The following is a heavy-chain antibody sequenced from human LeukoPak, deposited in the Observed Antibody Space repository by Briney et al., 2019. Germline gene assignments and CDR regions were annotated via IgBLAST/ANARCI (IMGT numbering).Heavy chain of an antibody. V-gene: IGHV4-61*08. CDR1: GDSIGSGGYS. J-gene: IGHJ4*02. CDR2: IYYSGST. D-gene: IGHD3-22*01. Sequence: PSETLSLTCAVSGDSIGSGGYSWSWIRQPPGKGLEWIGYIYYSGSTNYNPSLKSRVTISVDTSKNQFSLKLSSVTAADTAVYYCARGAGGSGSRVDYWGQGTLVTVSS. CDR3: ARGAGGSGSRVDY.